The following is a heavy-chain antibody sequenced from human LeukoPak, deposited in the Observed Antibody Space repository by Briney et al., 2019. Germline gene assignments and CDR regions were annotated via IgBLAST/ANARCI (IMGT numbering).Heavy chain of an antibody. CDR2: IIPIFGTA. CDR3: ARGPLTDFWSGYYLFDY. D-gene: IGHD3-3*01. Sequence: SVKVSCKASGGTFSNYAISWMRQAPGQGLEWMGGIIPIFGTANYAQKFQGRVTINTDESTSTAYMELSSLRSEDTAVYYCARGPLTDFWSGYYLFDYWGQGTLVTVSS. CDR1: GGTFSNYA. V-gene: IGHV1-69*05. J-gene: IGHJ4*02.